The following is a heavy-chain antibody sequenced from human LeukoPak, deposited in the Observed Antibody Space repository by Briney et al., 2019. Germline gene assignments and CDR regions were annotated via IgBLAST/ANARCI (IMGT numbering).Heavy chain of an antibody. CDR2: IYKDGRI. CDR3: ASRHCSGGDCYFAGADPFDH. CDR1: GFTVSSTY. Sequence: GGSLRLSCAASGFTVSSTYMSWVRQAPGKGLEWVSVIYKDGRIYYIDSVKGRFTISRDTSKNTLYLQMNSLRVEDTAVYYCASRHCSGGDCYFAGADPFDHWGQGTLVTVSS. V-gene: IGHV3-53*01. D-gene: IGHD2-21*01. J-gene: IGHJ4*02.